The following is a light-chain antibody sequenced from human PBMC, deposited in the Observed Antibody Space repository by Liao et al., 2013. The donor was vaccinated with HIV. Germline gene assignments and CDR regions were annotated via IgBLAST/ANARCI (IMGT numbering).Light chain of an antibody. Sequence: SYALTQTPSVSVSPGQTASIACSGHTLGEKSVSWYQQRPGQSPVLVIYENIRRPSGIPERFSGSSSETTVTLTITRAQVEDEADYYCYSAADNNWVFGGGTKLTVL. J-gene: IGLJ3*02. V-gene: IGLV3-1*01. CDR2: ENI. CDR3: YSAADNNWV. CDR1: TLGEKS.